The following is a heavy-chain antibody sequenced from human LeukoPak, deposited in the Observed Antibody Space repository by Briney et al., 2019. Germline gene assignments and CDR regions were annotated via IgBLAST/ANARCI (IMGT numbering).Heavy chain of an antibody. V-gene: IGHV1-8*01. CDR3: ASGRVEAAAGFDY. Sequence: AAVKVSCKASGYTFTSYDINWVRQATGQGLEWMGWMNPNSGNTGYAQKFQGRVTMTRNTSISTAYMELSSLRSEDTAVYYCASGRVEAAAGFDYWGQGTLVTVSS. CDR1: GYTFTSYD. D-gene: IGHD6-13*01. CDR2: MNPNSGNT. J-gene: IGHJ4*02.